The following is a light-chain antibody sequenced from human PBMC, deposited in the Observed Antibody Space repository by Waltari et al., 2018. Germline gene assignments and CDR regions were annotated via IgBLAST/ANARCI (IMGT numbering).Light chain of an antibody. J-gene: IGLJ3*02. CDR1: TGAVTSGHF. CDR2: DTS. Sequence: QAVVTQEPSVTVSPGGTVTLPCGPSTGAVTSGHFPYWFQQKPGQAPMTLIYDTSNKHSWTPARFSGSLLGDKAALTLSGAQPEDEAEYYCLLSYSGARWVFGGGTKLTVL. V-gene: IGLV7-46*01. CDR3: LLSYSGARWV.